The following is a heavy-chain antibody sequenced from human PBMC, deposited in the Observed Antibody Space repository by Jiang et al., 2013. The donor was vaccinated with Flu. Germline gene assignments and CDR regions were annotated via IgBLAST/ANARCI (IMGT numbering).Heavy chain of an antibody. D-gene: IGHD5-12*01. V-gene: IGHV3-74*01. CDR3: ARVPLSGYDNFDY. Sequence: VWVSRINSDGSSTSYADSVKGRFTISRDNAKNTLYLQMNSLRAEDTAVYYCARVPLSGYDNFDYWGQGTLVTVSS. CDR2: INSDGSST. J-gene: IGHJ4*02.